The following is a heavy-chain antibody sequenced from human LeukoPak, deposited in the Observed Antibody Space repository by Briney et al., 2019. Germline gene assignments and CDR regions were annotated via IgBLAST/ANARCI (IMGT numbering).Heavy chain of an antibody. CDR3: ARDTFDFWSGYSWYFDY. V-gene: IGHV4-4*07. CDR1: GGSISSYY. J-gene: IGHJ4*02. D-gene: IGHD3-3*01. CDR2: IYTSGST. Sequence: SETLSLTCTVSGGSISSYYWSWIRQPAGKGLEWIGRIYTSGSTNYNPSLKSRVTMSVDTSKNQFSLKLSSVTAADTAVYYCARDTFDFWSGYSWYFDYWGQGTLVTVSS.